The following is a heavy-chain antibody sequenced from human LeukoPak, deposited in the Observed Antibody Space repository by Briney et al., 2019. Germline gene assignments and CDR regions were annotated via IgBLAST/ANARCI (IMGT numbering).Heavy chain of an antibody. D-gene: IGHD4-17*01. CDR1: GFTFSSYE. CDR2: ISSSGSTI. Sequence: GGSLRLSCAASGFTFSSYEMNWVRQAPGKGLEWVSYISSSGSTIYYADSVKGRFTISRDNAKNSLYLQMNSLRAADTAVYYCARPFYGDYLQTDYWGQGTLVTVSS. J-gene: IGHJ4*02. V-gene: IGHV3-48*03. CDR3: ARPFYGDYLQTDY.